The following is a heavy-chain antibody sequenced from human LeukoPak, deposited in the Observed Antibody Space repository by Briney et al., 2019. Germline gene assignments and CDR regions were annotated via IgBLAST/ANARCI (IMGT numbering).Heavy chain of an antibody. J-gene: IGHJ4*02. CDR1: GLTVSSNY. D-gene: IGHD5-24*01. CDR3: AAPQRDGYNSRQFDY. Sequence: GSLGLSCAASGLTVSSNYMSWVRQAPGEGLEWGSVIYSDGSTDYADSVKGRFTISRDKSKNTLYLQMNSLRVEDTAVYYCAAPQRDGYNSRQFDYWGQGTLVTVSS. CDR2: IYSDGST. V-gene: IGHV3-66*01.